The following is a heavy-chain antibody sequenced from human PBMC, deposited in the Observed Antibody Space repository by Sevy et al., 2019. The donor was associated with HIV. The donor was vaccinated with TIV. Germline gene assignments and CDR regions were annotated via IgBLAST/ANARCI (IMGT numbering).Heavy chain of an antibody. V-gene: IGHV1-18*01. CDR1: GYTFKTYG. CDR3: ARDKPQGVVIIPGSMWGGVDY. Sequence: ASVKVSCKTFGYTFKTYGISWVRQAPGQGLEWMGWISAYSGDTNFAQTFQGRVTMTTDTSTSTVYMELSSLRSDDTAVYFCARDKPQGVVIIPGSMWGGVDYWGQGTVVTVSS. CDR2: ISAYSGDT. J-gene: IGHJ4*02. D-gene: IGHD2-2*01.